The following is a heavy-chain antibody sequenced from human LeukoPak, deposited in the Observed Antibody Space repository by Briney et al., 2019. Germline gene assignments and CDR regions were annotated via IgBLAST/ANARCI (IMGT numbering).Heavy chain of an antibody. V-gene: IGHV3-11*04. CDR1: GFTFSDYY. CDR3: ARVPGSWEYAFWSGYYILDY. D-gene: IGHD3-3*01. J-gene: IGHJ4*02. Sequence: PGGSLRLSCAASGFTFSDYYMSWIRQAPGQGLEWVSYISSSGSTIYYADSVKGRFTISRNNPKNSLYLQMNSLRAEDTAVYYCARVPGSWEYAFWSGYYILDYWGQGTLVTVSS. CDR2: ISSSGSTI.